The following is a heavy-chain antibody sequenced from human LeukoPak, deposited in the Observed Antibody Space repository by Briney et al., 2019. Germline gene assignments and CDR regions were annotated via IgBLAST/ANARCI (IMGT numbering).Heavy chain of an antibody. CDR3: AREGGFYRPLDY. V-gene: IGHV4-59*12. CDR2: ISYSGST. J-gene: IGHJ4*02. CDR1: GGSISSYY. D-gene: IGHD3-3*01. Sequence: SETLSLTCTVSGGSISSYYWSWIRQPPGKGLEWIGYISYSGSTSYNPSLKSRVTISVDTSKNQFSLKLSSVTAADTAVYYCAREGGFYRPLDYSGQGTLVTVSS.